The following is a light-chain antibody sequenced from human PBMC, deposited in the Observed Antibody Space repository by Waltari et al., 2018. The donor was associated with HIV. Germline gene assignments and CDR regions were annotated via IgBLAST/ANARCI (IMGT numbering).Light chain of an antibody. CDR3: QQNFIMPWT. V-gene: IGKV1-39*01. CDR1: QGVSGY. Sequence: DIQMTQSPSSVSASVGDRVTITCRASQGVSGYLNWFQHKPGKGPDLLFDEAQTLQTGVPPRFSASGAGTEFTLTISSVQPEDFATYYCQQNFIMPWTFGQGTKVE. CDR2: EAQ. J-gene: IGKJ1*01.